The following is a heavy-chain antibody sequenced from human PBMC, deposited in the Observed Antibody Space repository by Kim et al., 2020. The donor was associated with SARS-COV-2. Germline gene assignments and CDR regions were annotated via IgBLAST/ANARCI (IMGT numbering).Heavy chain of an antibody. D-gene: IGHD6-19*01. CDR2: ISSSSSTI. J-gene: IGHJ4*02. CDR1: GFTFSSYS. CDR3: ARDRDQRGRISYGTRRRGIAVAGFDY. V-gene: IGHV3-48*02. Sequence: GGSLRLSCAASGFTFSSYSMNWVRQAPGKGLEWVSYISSSSSTIYYADSVKGRFTISRDNAKNSLYLQMNSLRDEDTAVYYCARDRDQRGRISYGTRRRGIAVAGFDYWGQGTLVTVSS.